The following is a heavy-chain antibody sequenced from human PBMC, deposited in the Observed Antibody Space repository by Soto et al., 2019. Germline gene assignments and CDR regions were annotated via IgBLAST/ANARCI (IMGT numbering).Heavy chain of an antibody. CDR1: GYTLTELS. V-gene: IGHV1-2*02. D-gene: IGHD2-8*01. J-gene: IGHJ5*02. CDR2: INPNSGGT. CDR3: DLMVDADGWFDP. Sequence: ASVKVSCKASGYTLTELSMHWARQAPGKGLEWMGWINPNSGGTNYAQQFQGRVTMTGDTSISTAYMELSRRRSDDTAVYSCDLMVDADGWFDPWGQGTLVTVSS.